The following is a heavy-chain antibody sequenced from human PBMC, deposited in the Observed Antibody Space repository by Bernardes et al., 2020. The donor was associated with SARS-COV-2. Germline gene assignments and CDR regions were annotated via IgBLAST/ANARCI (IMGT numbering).Heavy chain of an antibody. CDR1: GFTFSSHG. J-gene: IGHJ6*02. CDR3: AKTERYGDYSPFLFYYYGMDV. CDR2: ISYDGSNK. D-gene: IGHD4-17*01. V-gene: IGHV3-30*18. Sequence: GGSLRLSCAAFGFTFSSHGMHWVRQAPGKGLEWVAEISYDGSNKYYADSVKGRFTISRDNSKETLYLQMNSLRAEDTALYYCAKTERYGDYSPFLFYYYGMDVWGQGTTVTVSS.